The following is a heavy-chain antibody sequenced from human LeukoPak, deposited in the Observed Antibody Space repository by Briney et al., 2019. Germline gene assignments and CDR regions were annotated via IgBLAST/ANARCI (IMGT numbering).Heavy chain of an antibody. CDR2: IYYSGST. V-gene: IGHV4-61*05. CDR1: GGSISSSSYY. Sequence: TSETLSLTCTVSGGSISSSSYYWGWIRQPPGKGLEWIGYIYYSGSTNYNPSLKSRVTISVDTSKNQFSLKLSSVTAADTAVYYCARHVDTAMVSADYWGQGTLVTVSS. D-gene: IGHD5-18*01. CDR3: ARHVDTAMVSADY. J-gene: IGHJ4*02.